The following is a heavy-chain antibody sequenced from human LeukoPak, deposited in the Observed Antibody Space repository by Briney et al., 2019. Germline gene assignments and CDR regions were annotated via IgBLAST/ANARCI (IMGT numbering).Heavy chain of an antibody. CDR3: ARETGRYYYGSGSYYSNWFDP. D-gene: IGHD3-10*01. CDR2: IYYSGST. V-gene: IGHV4-39*02. J-gene: IGHJ5*02. CDR1: GGSISSSGYY. Sequence: PSETLSLTCTVSGGSISSSGYYWGWFRQPPGKGLEWFGSIYYSGSTYYNPSLKSRLTIYVDTSKNQFTMKLSSVTAADTAVYYCARETGRYYYGSGSYYSNWFDPWGQGTMVTVSS.